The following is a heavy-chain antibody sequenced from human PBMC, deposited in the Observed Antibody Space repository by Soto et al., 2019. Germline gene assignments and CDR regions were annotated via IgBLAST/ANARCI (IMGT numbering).Heavy chain of an antibody. V-gene: IGHV3-23*01. CDR3: AKDRLAGNFDY. J-gene: IGHJ4*02. CDR2: ISVTGGST. Sequence: LRLSCAASGFTFNNYAMNWVRQAPGKGLEWVATISVTGGSTYYADSVKGRFTISRDNSKNTLYLQMNGLRVEDTAVYYCAKDRLAGNFDYWGQGTQVTVSS. CDR1: GFTFNNYA.